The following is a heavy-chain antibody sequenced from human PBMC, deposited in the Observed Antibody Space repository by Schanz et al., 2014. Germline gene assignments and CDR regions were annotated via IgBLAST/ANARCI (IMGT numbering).Heavy chain of an antibody. D-gene: IGHD3-10*01. CDR1: GFTVSNSY. Sequence: VQLVESGGGVVQPGRSLRLSCAASGFTVSNSYIHWVRQAPGKGLEWVSYISSSSSTIYYADSVKGRFTISRDTSKNTLYLLLNSLRAEDTAVYYCARDQYYFGSGNPFDIWGQGTMVTVSS. J-gene: IGHJ3*02. CDR3: ARDQYYFGSGNPFDI. V-gene: IGHV3-48*01. CDR2: ISSSSSTI.